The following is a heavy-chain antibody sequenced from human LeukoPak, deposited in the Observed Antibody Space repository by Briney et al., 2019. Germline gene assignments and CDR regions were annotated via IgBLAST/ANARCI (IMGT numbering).Heavy chain of an antibody. CDR1: GYRFTSYW. CDR3: ATLRSGYYYDYFDY. V-gene: IGHV5-51*01. J-gene: IGHJ4*02. Sequence: GESLKISCKGSGYRFTSYWIGWVRQMSGKGLEWMGIIYPGDSDTRYNPSFQGQVSISADKSISTAYLQWSSLKASDTAMYYCATLRSGYYYDYFDYWGQGTLVTVSS. CDR2: IYPGDSDT. D-gene: IGHD3-22*01.